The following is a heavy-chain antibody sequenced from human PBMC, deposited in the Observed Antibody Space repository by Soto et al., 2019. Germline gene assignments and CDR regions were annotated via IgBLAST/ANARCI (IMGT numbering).Heavy chain of an antibody. J-gene: IGHJ6*02. Sequence: VKVSCKTSGFTFRSSAVQWVRQARGQRLEWIGWLVVGTGNTNYAQKFQQRVTISSDRSTNTVSMELSSLTSEDTAVYYCATGAYCSGGSCSDYYYYYYGMDLWGQGTTVTVSS. CDR1: GFTFRSSA. V-gene: IGHV1-58*01. CDR3: ATGAYCSGGSCSDYYYYYYGMDL. CDR2: LVVGTGNT. D-gene: IGHD2-15*01.